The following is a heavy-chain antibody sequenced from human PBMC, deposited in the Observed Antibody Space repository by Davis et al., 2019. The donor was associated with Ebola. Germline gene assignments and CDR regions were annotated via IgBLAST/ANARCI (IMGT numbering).Heavy chain of an antibody. D-gene: IGHD6-13*01. J-gene: IGHJ4*02. V-gene: IGHV3-30*18. CDR3: AKEQIGSWDLDY. CDR1: GFIFSTYG. Sequence: PGGSLRLSCAASGFIFSTYGMHWVRQAPGKGLEWVGIISSDGNNKFYGESVKGRFAISRDDSENTLYLQMNSLRVEDTAVYYCAKEQIGSWDLDYWGQGTLVTVSS. CDR2: ISSDGNNK.